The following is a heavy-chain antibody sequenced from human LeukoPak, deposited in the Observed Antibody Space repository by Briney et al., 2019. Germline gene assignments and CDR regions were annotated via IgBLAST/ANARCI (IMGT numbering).Heavy chain of an antibody. V-gene: IGHV3-23*01. CDR1: GFTFRTYA. CDR3: AKLGTYFYFDF. D-gene: IGHD7-27*01. CDR2: ISDSGDGT. Sequence: GGSLRLSCAASGFTFRTYAMSWVRQAPGKGLEWVSGISDSGDGTYYADSVKGRFTISRDNFKNTVDLQMNSLRADDTAVYYCAKLGTYFYFDFWGRGTLVTVSS. J-gene: IGHJ2*01.